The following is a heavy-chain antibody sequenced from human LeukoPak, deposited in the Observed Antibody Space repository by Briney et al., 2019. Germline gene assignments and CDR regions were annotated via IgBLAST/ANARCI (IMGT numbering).Heavy chain of an antibody. CDR3: ARGTAVADTGFFDY. CDR2: IYSGGST. V-gene: IGHV3-66*01. Sequence: GGSLRLSCAASGFTVSSNYMTWVRQAPGKGLEWVSVIYSGGSTYYADSVKGRFTISRDNSKSTLYLQMNSLRVEDTAVYYCARGTAVADTGFFDYWGQGTLVTVSS. D-gene: IGHD6-19*01. J-gene: IGHJ4*02. CDR1: GFTVSSNY.